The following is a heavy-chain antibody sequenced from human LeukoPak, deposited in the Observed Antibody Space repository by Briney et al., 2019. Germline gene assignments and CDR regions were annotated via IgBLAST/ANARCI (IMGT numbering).Heavy chain of an antibody. Sequence: SSETLSLTCSVSGGSISSHYWSWIRQPAGKGLEWIGHIYTSRSTNYNPSLKSRVTMSVDTSKKQFSLKLTSVTAADTAVYYCVRGRVYGSGNNWFDPWGQGTLVTASS. CDR3: VRGRVYGSGNNWFDP. D-gene: IGHD3-10*01. CDR2: IYTSRST. J-gene: IGHJ5*02. V-gene: IGHV4-4*07. CDR1: GGSISSHY.